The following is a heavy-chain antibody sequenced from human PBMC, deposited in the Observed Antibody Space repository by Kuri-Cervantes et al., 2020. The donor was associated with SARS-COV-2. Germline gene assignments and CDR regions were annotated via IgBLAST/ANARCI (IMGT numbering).Heavy chain of an antibody. CDR2: INPRGGST. V-gene: IGHV1-46*01. CDR1: GYTFSDYY. D-gene: IGHD4-11*01. CDR3: ARNDYSNPRYYGMDV. J-gene: IGHJ6*02. Sequence: SVKVSCKASGYTFSDYYMHWVRQAPGQGLEWMGIINPRGGSTNYAQKFQGRVTMTRDTSTSTVNMELSSLRSEDTAVYYCARNDYSNPRYYGMDVWGQGTTVTVSS.